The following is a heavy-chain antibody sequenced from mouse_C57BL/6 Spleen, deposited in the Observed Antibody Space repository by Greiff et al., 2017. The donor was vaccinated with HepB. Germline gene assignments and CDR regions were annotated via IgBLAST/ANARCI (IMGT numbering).Heavy chain of an antibody. Sequence: QVQLQQPGAELVKPGASVKLSCKASGYTFTSYWMHWVKQRPGQGREWIGMIHPNSGSTNYNEKFKSKATLTVDKSSSTAYMQLSSLTAEDSAVYYCARYYYGSRFDYWGQGTTLTVSS. CDR2: IHPNSGST. CDR3: ARYYYGSRFDY. J-gene: IGHJ2*01. CDR1: GYTFTSYW. V-gene: IGHV1-64*01. D-gene: IGHD1-1*01.